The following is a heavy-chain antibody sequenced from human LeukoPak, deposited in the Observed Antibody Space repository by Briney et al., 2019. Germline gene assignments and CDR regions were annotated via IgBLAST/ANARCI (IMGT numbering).Heavy chain of an antibody. CDR3: AREFWLDP. CDR2: KSSSGSTK. CDR1: GFTFSSYE. V-gene: IGHV3-48*03. J-gene: IGHJ5*02. Sequence: PGGSLRLSCEVFGFTFSSYEMNWVRQAPGKGLEWVSYKSSSGSTKHYADSVKGRFTISRDNAKNSLSLQMNSLRAEDTAVYYCAREFWLDPWGQGTLVTVSS.